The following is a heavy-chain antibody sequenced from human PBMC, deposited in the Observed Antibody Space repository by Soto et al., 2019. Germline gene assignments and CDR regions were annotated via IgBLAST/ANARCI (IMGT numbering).Heavy chain of an antibody. V-gene: IGHV3-23*01. Sequence: EVLLLESGGGLVQPGGSLRLSCAASGFTFSTYAMTWVRQAPGKGLEWVSAISDNGGTTYYADSVKGRFTLSRDNSKNTLYLQMNSLRAEDTAVYYCAKAYGSYYYYGMDVWGQGTTVTVSS. CDR2: ISDNGGTT. CDR1: GFTFSTYA. J-gene: IGHJ6*02. D-gene: IGHD3-10*01. CDR3: AKAYGSYYYYGMDV.